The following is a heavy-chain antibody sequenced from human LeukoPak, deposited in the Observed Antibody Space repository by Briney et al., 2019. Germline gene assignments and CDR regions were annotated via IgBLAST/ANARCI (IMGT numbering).Heavy chain of an antibody. CDR1: GYTFTSYG. J-gene: IGHJ6*02. CDR3: ARLPLRSIAVGYYGMDV. D-gene: IGHD6-6*01. V-gene: IGHV1-69*13. Sequence: SVKVSCKASGYTFTSYGISWVRQAPGQGLEWMGGIIPIFGTANYAQKFQGRVTITADESTSTAYTELSSLRSEDTAVYYCARLPLRSIAVGYYGMDVWGQGTTVTVSS. CDR2: IIPIFGTA.